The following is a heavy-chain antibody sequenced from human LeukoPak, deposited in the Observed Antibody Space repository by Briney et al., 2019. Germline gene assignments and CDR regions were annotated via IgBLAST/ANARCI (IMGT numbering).Heavy chain of an antibody. V-gene: IGHV1-18*01. J-gene: IGHJ5*01. CDR2: ISAYNGNT. D-gene: IGHD5-18*01. Sequence: ASVKVSCKASGYTFTSYGISWVRQAPGQGLEWTGWISAYNGNTNYAQKLQGRVTMTTDTSTSTAYMDLRSLRSDDTAVYYCAWQRGYGYSWIESWGQGTLVTVSS. CDR1: GYTFTSYG. CDR3: AWQRGYGYSWIES.